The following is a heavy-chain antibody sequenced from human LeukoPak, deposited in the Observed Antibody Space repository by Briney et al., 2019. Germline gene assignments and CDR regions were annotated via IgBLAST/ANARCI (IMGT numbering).Heavy chain of an antibody. J-gene: IGHJ3*02. CDR1: GYTFTRYY. CDR2: INPNSGGT. Sequence: ASVKVSCKASGYTFTRYYMHWVRQAPGQGLEWMGWINPNSGGTNYAQKFQGRVTMTRDTSISTAYMELSRLRSDDTALYHCASGRWEPYDAFDIWGQGTMVTVSS. D-gene: IGHD1-26*01. CDR3: ASGRWEPYDAFDI. V-gene: IGHV1-2*02.